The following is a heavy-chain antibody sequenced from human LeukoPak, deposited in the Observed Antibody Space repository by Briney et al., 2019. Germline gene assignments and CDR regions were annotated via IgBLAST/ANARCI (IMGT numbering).Heavy chain of an antibody. J-gene: IGHJ4*02. CDR2: ISSGGST. D-gene: IGHD1-1*01. CDR1: GGAVTDYKY. Sequence: SETLSLTCSVSGGAVTDYKYWTCIRLPPRNRLELIGYISSGGSTDYNPSLKNRVTISLDTSKNQFSLKLISVTAADRAIYYCARQLKGLLDSWGQGTLVTVSS. V-gene: IGHV4-4*08. CDR3: ARQLKGLLDS.